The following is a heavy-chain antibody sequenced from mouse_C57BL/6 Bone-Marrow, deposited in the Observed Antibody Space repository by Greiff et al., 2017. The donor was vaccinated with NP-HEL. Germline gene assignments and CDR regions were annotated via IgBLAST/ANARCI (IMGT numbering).Heavy chain of an antibody. CDR2: ISYSGST. CDR3: ARSPYPYGSYYAMDY. J-gene: IGHJ4*01. Sequence: VQLKESGPGLAKPSQTLSLTCSVTGYSITSDYWNWIRKFPGNKLEHMGYISYSGSTYYNPSLKSRISITRDTSKNQYYLQLNSVTTADTATYDCARSPYPYGSYYAMDYWGQGTSVTVSS. CDR1: GYSITSDY. V-gene: IGHV3-8*01. D-gene: IGHD1-1*01.